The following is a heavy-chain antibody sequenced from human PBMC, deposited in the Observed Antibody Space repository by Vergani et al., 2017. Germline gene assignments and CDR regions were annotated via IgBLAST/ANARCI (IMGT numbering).Heavy chain of an antibody. Sequence: QVQLVQSGAEVKKPGSSVKVSCKASGGTFSSYAISWVRQAPGQGLEWMGWISAYNGNTNYAQKLQGSVTMTTDTSTSTAYMELMSLRSDDTAVYYCARTYDSSGYYGGPDAFDIWGQGTMVTVSS. CDR2: ISAYNGNT. CDR1: GGTFSSYA. CDR3: ARTYDSSGYYGGPDAFDI. V-gene: IGHV1-18*01. J-gene: IGHJ3*02. D-gene: IGHD3-22*01.